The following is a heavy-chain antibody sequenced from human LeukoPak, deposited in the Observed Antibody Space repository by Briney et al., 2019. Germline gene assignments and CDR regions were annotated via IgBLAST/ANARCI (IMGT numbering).Heavy chain of an antibody. CDR2: INSGGTVT. CDR3: AKDLQVEGSFDY. V-gene: IGHV3-74*01. J-gene: IGHJ4*02. CDR1: GFTFSDFW. D-gene: IGHD5-24*01. Sequence: GGSLRLSCAASGFTFSDFWMHWVRQAPGKGLVWVSRINSGGTVTNYADSVKGRFTISRDNSKNTLYLQMNSLRAEDTAVYYCAKDLQVEGSFDYWGQGTLVTVSS.